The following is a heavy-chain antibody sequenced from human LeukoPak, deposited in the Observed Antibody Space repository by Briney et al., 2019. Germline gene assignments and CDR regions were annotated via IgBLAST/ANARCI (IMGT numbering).Heavy chain of an antibody. CDR1: GDSISSYS. Sequence: SETLSLTCTVSGDSISSYSWSWVRQPPGRGLEWIGYIYYSGSTTYNPSLKSRLTISLDTSKNQFSLKLRSVTAADTVVYYCAGDYGSGSYRFDYWGQGTLVTVSS. V-gene: IGHV4-4*08. CDR2: IYYSGST. CDR3: AGDYGSGSYRFDY. D-gene: IGHD3-10*01. J-gene: IGHJ4*02.